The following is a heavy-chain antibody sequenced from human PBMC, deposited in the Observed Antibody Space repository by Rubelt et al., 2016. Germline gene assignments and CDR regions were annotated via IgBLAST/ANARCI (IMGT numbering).Heavy chain of an antibody. Sequence: SGGSTYYADSVKGRFTISRHNSKNTLYLQMNSLRAEYTAVYYCARVGYYVNWGQGTLVTVSS. V-gene: IGHV3-53*04. CDR2: SGGST. D-gene: IGHD3-10*02. CDR3: ARVGYYVN. J-gene: IGHJ4*02.